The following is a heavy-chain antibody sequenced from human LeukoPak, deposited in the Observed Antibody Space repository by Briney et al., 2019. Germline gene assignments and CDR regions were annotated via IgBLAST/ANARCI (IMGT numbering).Heavy chain of an antibody. CDR3: ARVGYYYDSSGYFPFDY. D-gene: IGHD3-22*01. CDR2: INPSGGST. CDR1: GYTFTSYY. V-gene: IGHV1-46*01. J-gene: IGHJ4*02. Sequence: GASVKVSCKASGYTFTSYYMHWVRQAPGQGLEWMGIINPSGGSTSYAQKFQGRVTMTRDTSTSTVYMELSSLRSEDTAVYYCARVGYYYDSSGYFPFDYWGQGTLVTVSS.